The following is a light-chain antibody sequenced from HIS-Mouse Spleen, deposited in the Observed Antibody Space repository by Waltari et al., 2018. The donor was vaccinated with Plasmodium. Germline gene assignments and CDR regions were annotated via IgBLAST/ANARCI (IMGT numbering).Light chain of an antibody. CDR1: ALPQKY. J-gene: IGLJ3*02. V-gene: IGLV3-10*01. Sequence: SYELTQPPSVSVSPGQTARITCPGDALPQKYPYWYQQKSGQAPVLVIYEDSKRPSGIPERFSGSSSGTMATLTISGAQVEDEADYYCYSTDSSGNHRVFGGGTKLTVL. CDR3: YSTDSSGNHRV. CDR2: EDS.